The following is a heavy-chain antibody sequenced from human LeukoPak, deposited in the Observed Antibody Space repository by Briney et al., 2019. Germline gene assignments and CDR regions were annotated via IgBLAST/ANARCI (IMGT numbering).Heavy chain of an antibody. CDR3: ARAETTLLLNY. CDR2: ISAHNGNT. V-gene: IGHV1-18*01. Sequence: GASVKVSCKASGYSFTNYGIIWVRQTPGQGLQWMGWISAHNGNTNYAQKLQGRVTLTTDTSTSTVYMELRSLTSHDTAVYYCARAETTLLLNYWGQGTLVTVSS. J-gene: IGHJ4*02. D-gene: IGHD4-11*01. CDR1: GYSFTNYG.